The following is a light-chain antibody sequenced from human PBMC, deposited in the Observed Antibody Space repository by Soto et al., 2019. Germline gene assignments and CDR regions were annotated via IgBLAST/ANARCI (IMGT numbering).Light chain of an antibody. J-gene: IGLJ3*02. V-gene: IGLV2-14*01. CDR2: DVS. CDR1: SSDVGGYNY. CDR3: SSYTSSSTLGV. Sequence: QSALTQPASVSVSPGQSITISCTGTSSDVGGYNYVSWYQQHPGKAPQLMIYDVSNRPSGVSNRFSGSKSGNTASLTISGLQAEDEADYYCSSYTSSSTLGVFGGGTKVTVL.